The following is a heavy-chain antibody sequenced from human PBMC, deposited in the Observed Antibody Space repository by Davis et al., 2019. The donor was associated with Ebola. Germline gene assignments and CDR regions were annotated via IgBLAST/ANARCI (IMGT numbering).Heavy chain of an antibody. CDR2: ISYDGSNK. CDR3: AKAGEVWTAKTIDY. D-gene: IGHD3-16*01. V-gene: IGHV3-33*05. Sequence: PGGSLRLSCAASGFTFSSYGMHWVRQAPGKGLEWVAVISYDGSNKYYADSVKGRFTISRDNSKNTLYLQMNSLRAEDTAVYYCAKAGEVWTAKTIDYWGQGTLVTVSS. CDR1: GFTFSSYG. J-gene: IGHJ4*02.